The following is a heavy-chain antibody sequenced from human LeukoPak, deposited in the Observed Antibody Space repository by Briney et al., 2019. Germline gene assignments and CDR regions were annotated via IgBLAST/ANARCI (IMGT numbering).Heavy chain of an antibody. J-gene: IGHJ6*02. CDR1: GYIFTSYW. V-gene: IGHV5-51*01. CDR3: ATFYYYYGMDV. Sequence: GESLKISCRASGYIFTSYWLGWVRQTPDKGLEWVGIIHPGDSDPRYSPSFQGQVTISVDRSITTAYLQWGSLKASDTAMYYCATFYYYYGMDVWGQGTTVTVSS. CDR2: IHPGDSDP.